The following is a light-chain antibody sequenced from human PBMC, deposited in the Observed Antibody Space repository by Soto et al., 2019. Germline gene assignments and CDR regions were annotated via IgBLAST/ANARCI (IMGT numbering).Light chain of an antibody. V-gene: IGLV1-40*01. Sequence: QSALTQPPSVSGAPGQRVTISCTESSSNIGAGYDVHWYQQLPGTAPKLLIYGNSNRPSGVPDRFSGSKSGTSASLAITGLQADDEADYYCQSYDSSLSGWVFGGVTKLTVL. CDR1: SSNIGAGYD. CDR2: GNS. CDR3: QSYDSSLSGWV. J-gene: IGLJ3*02.